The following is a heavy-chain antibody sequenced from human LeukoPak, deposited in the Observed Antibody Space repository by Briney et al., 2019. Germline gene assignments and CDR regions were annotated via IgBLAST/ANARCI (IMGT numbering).Heavy chain of an antibody. V-gene: IGHV4-38-2*01. CDR3: ARAAGYCSGGSCYSRDSWFDP. D-gene: IGHD2-15*01. J-gene: IGHJ5*02. CDR1: GYSISSGYY. Sequence: SETLSLTCAVSGYSISSGYYWGWIRQPPGKGLEWIGSIYHSGSTYYNPSLKSRVTISVDTSKNQFSLKLSSVTAADTAVYYCARAAGYCSGGSCYSRDSWFDPRGQGTLVTVSS. CDR2: IYHSGST.